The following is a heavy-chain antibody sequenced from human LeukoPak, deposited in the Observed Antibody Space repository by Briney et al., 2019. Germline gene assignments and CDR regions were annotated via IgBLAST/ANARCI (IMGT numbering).Heavy chain of an antibody. CDR2: ITSTSSYI. D-gene: IGHD1-26*01. Sequence: GGSLRLSCAASGFTFSSYSMNWVRQAPGKGLEWVSSITSTSSYIYYADSVKGRFTISRDNAKNSLYLQMNSLRAEDTAVYYCARVGGSYFDYWGQGTLVTVSS. CDR3: ARVGGSYFDY. J-gene: IGHJ4*02. CDR1: GFTFSSYS. V-gene: IGHV3-21*01.